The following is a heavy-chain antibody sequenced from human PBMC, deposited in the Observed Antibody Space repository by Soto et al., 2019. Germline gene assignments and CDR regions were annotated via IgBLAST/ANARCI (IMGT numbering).Heavy chain of an antibody. V-gene: IGHV3-21*06. J-gene: IGHJ4*02. CDR1: GFTFSTSI. CDR2: ITSSSSHM. CDR3: TTALGRVPTIT. D-gene: IGHD5-12*01. Sequence: EEQLVESGGGLVKPGWSLRLSCAASGFTFSTSIMNWVRQAPGTWLEWVSSITSSSSHMFYADSVKGRFTISRDNARNSLYLQMNSLRAEDTAIYYCTTALGRVPTITWGQGTLVTVSS.